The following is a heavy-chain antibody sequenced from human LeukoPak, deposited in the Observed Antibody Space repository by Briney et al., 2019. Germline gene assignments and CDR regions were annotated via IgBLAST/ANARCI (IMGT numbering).Heavy chain of an antibody. D-gene: IGHD3-10*01. Sequence: SVEVSCKASGGTFSSYAISWVRQAPGQGLELMGRIIPIFGTANYAQKFQGRVTITTDESTSTAYMELSSLRSEDTAVYYCARGGVYGSGPFDYWGQGTLLTVSS. J-gene: IGHJ4*02. CDR1: GGTFSSYA. CDR3: ARGGVYGSGPFDY. V-gene: IGHV1-69*05. CDR2: IIPIFGTA.